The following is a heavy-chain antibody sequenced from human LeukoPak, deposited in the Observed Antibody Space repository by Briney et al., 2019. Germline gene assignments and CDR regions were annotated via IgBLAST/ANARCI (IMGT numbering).Heavy chain of an antibody. D-gene: IGHD1-26*01. J-gene: IGHJ5*02. CDR2: ISYDGSNK. CDR3: AREDEELQNWFDP. V-gene: IGHV3-30-3*01. Sequence: GGSLRLSCAASGFTFSSYAMHWVRHAPGKGLEWVAVISYDGSNKYYADSVKGRFTISRDNSKNTLYLQMNSLRAEDTAVYYCAREDEELQNWFDPWGQGTLVTVSS. CDR1: GFTFSSYA.